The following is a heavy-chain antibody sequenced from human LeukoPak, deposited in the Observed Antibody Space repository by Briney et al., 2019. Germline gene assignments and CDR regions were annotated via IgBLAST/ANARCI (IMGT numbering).Heavy chain of an antibody. D-gene: IGHD2-2*02. V-gene: IGHV3-23*01. CDR3: AKSTGIVVVPAAIMDY. Sequence: GGSLRRSCAASGFTFSSYAMSWVRQAPGKGLEWVSAISGSGGSTYYADSVKGRFTISRDNSENTLYLQMNSLRAEDTAVYYCAKSTGIVVVPAAIMDYWGQGTLVTVSS. J-gene: IGHJ4*02. CDR2: ISGSGGST. CDR1: GFTFSSYA.